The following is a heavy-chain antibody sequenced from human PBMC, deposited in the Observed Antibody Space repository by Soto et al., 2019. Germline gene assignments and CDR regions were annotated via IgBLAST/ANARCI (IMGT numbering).Heavy chain of an antibody. CDR3: ARDFRDSCGGTSGIYFDY. V-gene: IGHV1-18*01. Sequence: QVQLVQSGPEVKEPGASVRVSCKASGYTFTSYGFSWVRQAPGQGLEWVGWVSANNGDTNSARNLQGRVTLTTDTSKSTAYMDLRSLTSDDTAVYYCARDFRDSCGGTSGIYFDYWGQGTLVTVSS. CDR1: GYTFTSYG. D-gene: IGHD2-21*01. CDR2: VSANNGDT. J-gene: IGHJ4*02.